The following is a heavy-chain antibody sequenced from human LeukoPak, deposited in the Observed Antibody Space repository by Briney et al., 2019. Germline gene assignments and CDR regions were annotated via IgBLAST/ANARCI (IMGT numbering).Heavy chain of an antibody. D-gene: IGHD3-10*01. CDR3: ARLTKNDSGSFRFGKKKRGYMDV. CDR2: INHSGST. J-gene: IGHJ6*03. CDR1: GGSFSGYY. V-gene: IGHV4-34*01. Sequence: PSETLSLTCAVYGGSFSGYYWSWIRQPPGKGLEWIGEINHSGSTNYNPSPKSRVTISVDTSMNQFSLKLSSVTAADTAVYYCARLTKNDSGSFRFGKKKRGYMDVWGKGTTVTISS.